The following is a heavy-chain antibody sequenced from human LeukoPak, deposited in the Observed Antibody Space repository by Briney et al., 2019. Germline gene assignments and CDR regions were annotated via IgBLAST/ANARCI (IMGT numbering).Heavy chain of an antibody. CDR3: ERDRMATRDDDFDI. V-gene: IGHV4-34*01. CDR1: GGSFRGYY. Sequence: PSETLSLTXAVYGGSFRGYYWSWIRQPPGKGLEWIGEINHSGSTNYNPSLKSRVTISVDTFKQQFSLQLRSVIAADTAVYYCERDRMATRDDDFDIWGQGTMVSVSS. D-gene: IGHD5-24*01. J-gene: IGHJ3*02. CDR2: INHSGST.